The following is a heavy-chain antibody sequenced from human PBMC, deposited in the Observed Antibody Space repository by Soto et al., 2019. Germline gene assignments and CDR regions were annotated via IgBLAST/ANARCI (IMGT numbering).Heavy chain of an antibody. D-gene: IGHD2-15*01. CDR2: FFPGVSDI. CDR3: ARGWSEAYYYCGMDV. V-gene: IGHV5-51*01. Sequence: GESLKISCKGSGYSFTSYWFGRVRQMPGKGLVWWRVFFPGVSDILYRPSFPEKVTISVDMSIGTAYRQWCILLASVTSMYYCARGWSEAYYYCGMDVWGQGTTVTVSS. J-gene: IGHJ6*02. CDR1: GYSFTSYW.